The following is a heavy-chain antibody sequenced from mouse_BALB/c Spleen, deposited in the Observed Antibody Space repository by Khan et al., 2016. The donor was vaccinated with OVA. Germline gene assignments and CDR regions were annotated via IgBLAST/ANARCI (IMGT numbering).Heavy chain of an antibody. CDR2: INTYTGEP. Sequence: QLVQSGPELKKPGETVKISCKASGHTFTKYGMNWVKQAPGKSLKWMGWINTYTGEPTYADDFSGRFAFSLETSASTAYLQINNLKNEDTATYFCARPPYFSYVMDNWGQGTSVTVSS. D-gene: IGHD2-10*01. J-gene: IGHJ4*01. CDR1: GHTFTKYG. V-gene: IGHV9-3-1*01. CDR3: ARPPYFSYVMDN.